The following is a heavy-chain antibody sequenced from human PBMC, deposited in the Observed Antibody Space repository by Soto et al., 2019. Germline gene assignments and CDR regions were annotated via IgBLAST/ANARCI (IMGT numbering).Heavy chain of an antibody. CDR1: GFTFSNAW. CDR2: IKSKTDGGTT. V-gene: IGHV3-15*01. J-gene: IGHJ4*02. CDR3: TTRHSGSYLSSDY. Sequence: GSLRLSCAASGFTFSNAWMSWVRQAPGKGLEWVGRIKSKTDGGTTDYAAPVKGRFTISRDDSKNTLYLQMNSLKTEDTAVYYCTTRHSGSYLSSDYWGQGTLVTVSS. D-gene: IGHD1-26*01.